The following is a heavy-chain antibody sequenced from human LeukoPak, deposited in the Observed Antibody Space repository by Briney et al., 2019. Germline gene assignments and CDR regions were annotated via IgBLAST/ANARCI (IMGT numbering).Heavy chain of an antibody. Sequence: ASVKVSCKASGYAFTTLDVNWVRQATGQGLEWVGWMNTKSGHSGCAQKFQGRVTMTSDASTRTAYMKLSGLTSEDTAVYFCARVDGDPDYWGQGTLVTGSS. CDR2: MNTKSGHS. J-gene: IGHJ4*02. CDR3: ARVDGDPDY. V-gene: IGHV1-8*01. CDR1: GYAFTTLD. D-gene: IGHD4-17*01.